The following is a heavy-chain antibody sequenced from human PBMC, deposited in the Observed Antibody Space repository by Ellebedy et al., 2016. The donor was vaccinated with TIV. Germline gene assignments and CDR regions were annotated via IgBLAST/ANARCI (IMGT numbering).Heavy chain of an antibody. V-gene: IGHV1-69*13. J-gene: IGHJ4*02. CDR3: ARVGGYCSGGSRDEGTRGYYFDY. Sequence: AASVKVSCKASGGTFSSYAISWVRQAPGQGLEWMGGIIPIFGTANYAQKFQGRVTITADESTSTAYMELSSLRSEDTAVYYCARVGGYCSGGSRDEGTRGYYFDYWGQGTLVTVSS. CDR2: IIPIFGTA. D-gene: IGHD2-15*01. CDR1: GGTFSSYA.